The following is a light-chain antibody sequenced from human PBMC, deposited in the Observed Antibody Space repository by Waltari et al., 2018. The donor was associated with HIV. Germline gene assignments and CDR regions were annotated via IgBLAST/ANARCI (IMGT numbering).Light chain of an antibody. J-gene: IGLJ3*02. CDR1: SSDVGGYNY. Sequence: QSALTQPASVSGSPGQSITISCTGTSSDVGGYNYVSWYQQHPGKAPKLMIFEVSKRPSGVSNRLSGSKSVNTASLTISGLQAEDEADYYCSSYTTRSTPDPNWVFGGGTKLTVL. CDR3: SSYTTRSTPDPNWV. V-gene: IGLV2-14*01. CDR2: EVS.